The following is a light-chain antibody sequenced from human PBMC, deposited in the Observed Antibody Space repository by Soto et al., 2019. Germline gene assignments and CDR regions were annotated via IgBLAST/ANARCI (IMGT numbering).Light chain of an antibody. J-gene: IGKJ4*01. Sequence: EIVMTQSPDTLSVSPGDGATLSCRASQSVTSNLAWYQQKPGQAPRLLIYDASNRATGIPARFSGSGSGTEFTLTISSVQPDDFATYYCQQYNSYPPTFGGGTKG. CDR3: QQYNSYPPT. V-gene: IGKV3D-15*01. CDR2: DAS. CDR1: QSVTSN.